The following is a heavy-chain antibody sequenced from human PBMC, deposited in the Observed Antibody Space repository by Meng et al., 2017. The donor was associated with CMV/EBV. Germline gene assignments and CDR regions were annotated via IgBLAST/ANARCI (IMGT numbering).Heavy chain of an antibody. D-gene: IGHD5-18*01. V-gene: IGHV4-39*07. CDR2: IYYSGST. CDR1: GGFISSSSYY. Sequence: SETLSLTCTVSGGFISSSSYYWGWIRQPPGKGLEWIGSIYYSGSTYYNPSLKSRVTISVDTSKNQFSLKLSSVTAADTAVYYCARTNGPWTAMADYWGQGTLVTVSS. J-gene: IGHJ4*02. CDR3: ARTNGPWTAMADY.